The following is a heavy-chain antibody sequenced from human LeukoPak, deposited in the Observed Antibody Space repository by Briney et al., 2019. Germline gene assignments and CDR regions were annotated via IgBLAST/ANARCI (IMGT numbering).Heavy chain of an antibody. D-gene: IGHD4-17*01. J-gene: IGHJ3*02. CDR1: GFTFDDYG. V-gene: IGHV4-34*01. CDR3: ASPTLDYGDYVNAFDI. CDR2: INHSGST. Sequence: PGGSLRLSCAASGFTFDDYGMSWVRQPPGKGLEWIGEINHSGSTNYNPSLKSRVTISVDTSKNQFSLKLSSVTAADTAVYYCASPTLDYGDYVNAFDIWGQGTMVTVSS.